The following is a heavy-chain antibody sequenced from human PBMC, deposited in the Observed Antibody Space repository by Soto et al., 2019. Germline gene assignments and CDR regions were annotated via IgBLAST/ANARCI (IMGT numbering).Heavy chain of an antibody. V-gene: IGHV3-21*01. Sequence: EVQLVESGGGLVKPGGSLRVSCAASVFTFSSYSMNWVRQAPGKGLEWVSSISGSSRYIYYADAVKGRFTISRDNAKNSLYLQMNSLRVEDTAVYYCATVTRSGWDWGQGTLVTVSS. CDR2: ISGSSRYI. D-gene: IGHD6-19*01. CDR3: ATVTRSGWD. CDR1: VFTFSSYS. J-gene: IGHJ4*02.